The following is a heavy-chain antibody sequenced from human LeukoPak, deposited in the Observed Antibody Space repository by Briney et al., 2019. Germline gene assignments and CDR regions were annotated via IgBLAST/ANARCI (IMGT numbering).Heavy chain of an antibody. CDR2: IRQDGSEK. CDR3: ARERGSGSYHPFDP. D-gene: IGHD3-10*01. Sequence: GGSLRLSCAASGFIFSNYWMSWVRQAPGKGLEWVANIRQDGSEKYYVGSVKGRFTISRDNAKNSLYLQMNSLRVEDTAVYYCARERGSGSYHPFDPWGQGTLATVSS. J-gene: IGHJ5*02. V-gene: IGHV3-7*01. CDR1: GFIFSNYW.